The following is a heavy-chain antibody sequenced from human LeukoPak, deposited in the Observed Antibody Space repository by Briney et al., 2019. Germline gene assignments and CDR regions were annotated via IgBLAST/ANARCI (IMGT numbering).Heavy chain of an antibody. J-gene: IGHJ4*02. CDR3: ARHLYGAYYFDY. CDR1: GFTFSNYW. CDR2: IKQDGSEK. D-gene: IGHD3-10*01. Sequence: GGSLRLSCAASGFTFSNYWMNWVRQAPGKGLEWVANIKQDGSEKYYVDSVEGRFTVSRDNTKNSLYLQMNSLRAEDSALYYCARHLYGAYYFDYWGQGTLVTVSS. V-gene: IGHV3-7*03.